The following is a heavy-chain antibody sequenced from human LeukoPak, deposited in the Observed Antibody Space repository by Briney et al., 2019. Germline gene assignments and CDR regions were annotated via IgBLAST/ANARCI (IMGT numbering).Heavy chain of an antibody. D-gene: IGHD5-18*01. CDR2: INPNSGGT. CDR1: GYTFTGYY. CDR3: ARVCTAMTLGCMDV. Sequence: ASVKVSCKASGYTFTGYYMHWVRQAPGQGLEWMGWINPNSGGTNYAQKFQGRVTMTRDTSISTAHMELSRLRSDDTAVYYCARVCTAMTLGCMDVWGKGTTVTVSS. J-gene: IGHJ6*03. V-gene: IGHV1-2*02.